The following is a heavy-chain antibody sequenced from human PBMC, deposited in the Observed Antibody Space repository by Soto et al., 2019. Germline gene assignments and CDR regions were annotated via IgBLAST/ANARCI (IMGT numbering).Heavy chain of an antibody. CDR3: AKGGSFVVVPAAKYYYYYYMDV. CDR1: GFTFSSYA. D-gene: IGHD2-2*01. CDR2: ISGSGGST. J-gene: IGHJ6*03. V-gene: IGHV3-23*01. Sequence: GGSLRLSCAASGFTFSSYAMSWVRQAPGKGLEWVSAISGSGGSTYYADSVKGRFTISRDNSKNTLYLQMNSLRAEDTAVYYCAKGGSFVVVPAAKYYYYYYMDVWGKGTTVTVSS.